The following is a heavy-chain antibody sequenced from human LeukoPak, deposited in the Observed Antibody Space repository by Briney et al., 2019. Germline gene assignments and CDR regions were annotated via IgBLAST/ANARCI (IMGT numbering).Heavy chain of an antibody. V-gene: IGHV4-34*01. CDR1: GGSFSGYY. J-gene: IGHJ4*02. Sequence: PSETLSLTCAVYGGSFSGYYWSWIRQPPGKGLEWIGEINHSGSTNYNPSLKSRVTISVDRSKNQFSLKLSSVTAADTAVYYCARGWYYYDSSGYDYWGQGTLVTVSS. D-gene: IGHD3-22*01. CDR3: ARGWYYYDSSGYDY. CDR2: INHSGST.